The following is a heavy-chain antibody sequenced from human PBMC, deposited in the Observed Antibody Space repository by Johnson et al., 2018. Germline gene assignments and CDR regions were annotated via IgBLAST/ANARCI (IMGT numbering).Heavy chain of an antibody. CDR3: AGDVSSSARAGILYM. CDR2: KSHDGISK. CDR1: GSIFSGYV. D-gene: IGHD3-22*01. Sequence: QVQLVESGGGVVQPGRSLRLSCAASGSIFSGYVMHWVCQAPGKGLEWVALKSHDGISKQYGDSVKDRFTISRDDSKNTPYLERNSLRVEETAVYYCAGDVSSSARAGILYMWGQGTMVTVSS. V-gene: IGHV3-30*03. J-gene: IGHJ3*02.